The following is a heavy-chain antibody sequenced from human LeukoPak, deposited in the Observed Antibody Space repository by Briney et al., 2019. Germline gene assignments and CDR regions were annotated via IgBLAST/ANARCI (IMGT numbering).Heavy chain of an antibody. CDR3: AKDQREHGDYEADY. V-gene: IGHV3-23*01. D-gene: IGHD4-17*01. J-gene: IGHJ4*02. CDR1: GFTFNIYT. CDR2: ISGGGGTT. Sequence: GGSLRLSCAASGFTFNIYTMSWVRQTPRKGLEWVSSISGGGGTTYYADSVKGRFTISRDNSKRTLYLQMNSLRTEDTALYYCAKDQREHGDYEADYWGQGILVTVSS.